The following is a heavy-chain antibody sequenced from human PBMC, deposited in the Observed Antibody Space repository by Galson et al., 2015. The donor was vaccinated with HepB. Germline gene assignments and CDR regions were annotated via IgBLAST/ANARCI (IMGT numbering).Heavy chain of an antibody. CDR2: IYHSGST. Sequence: TLSLTCAVSGCSISSGGYSWSWIRQPPGKGLEWIGYIYHSGSTYYNPSLKSRVTISVDRSKNQFTLKLSSVTAADTAVYYCARGRAGLRYWYFDLWGRGTLVTVSS. CDR1: GCSISSGGYS. J-gene: IGHJ2*01. CDR3: ARGRAGLRYWYFDL. V-gene: IGHV4-30-2*01. D-gene: IGHD5-12*01.